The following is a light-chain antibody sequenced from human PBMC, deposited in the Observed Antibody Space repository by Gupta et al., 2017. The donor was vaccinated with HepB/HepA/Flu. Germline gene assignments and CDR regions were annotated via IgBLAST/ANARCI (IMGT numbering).Light chain of an antibody. J-gene: IGLJ1*01. CDR2: DGS. CDR3: SSYTSSSTLYV. CDR1: RSDVGGYNY. Sequence: LTQPASVSGSPGQSITISCTGPRSDVGGYNYVSWYQQHPGKAPKLMIYDGSNRPSGVSNRFSGSKSGNTASLTISGLQAEDEADYYCSSYTSSSTLYVFGTGTKVTVL. V-gene: IGLV2-14*03.